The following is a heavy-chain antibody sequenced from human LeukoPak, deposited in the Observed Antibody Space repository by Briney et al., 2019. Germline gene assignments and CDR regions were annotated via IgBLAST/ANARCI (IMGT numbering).Heavy chain of an antibody. J-gene: IGHJ6*03. CDR2: INPSGST. D-gene: IGHD3-22*01. Sequence: SETLSLTCAVYGGSFSGYHWPWIRQSPGKGLEWIGDINPSGSTYYNPSLKSRLTISVDTSKNQFSLTLRSVTAADTAVYYCARGRHDITMIVVVMTSVSYYLDVWGKGTTVTVS. CDR1: GGSFSGYH. CDR3: ARGRHDITMIVVVMTSVSYYLDV. V-gene: IGHV4-34*01.